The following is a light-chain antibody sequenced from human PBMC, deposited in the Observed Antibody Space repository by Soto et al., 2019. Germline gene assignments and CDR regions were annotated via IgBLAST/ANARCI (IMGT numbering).Light chain of an antibody. J-gene: IGLJ1*01. CDR2: DVS. CDR3: SSHTNISPYV. CDR1: SSDVGAYNY. V-gene: IGLV2-14*01. Sequence: QSVLTQPASVSGSPGQSITISCTGKSSDVGAYNYVSWYQQHPGKAPKLMIYDVSNRPSGVSNRFSGSKSGNTASLSISGLQAEDEADYYCSSHTNISPYVFGTGTKVTVL.